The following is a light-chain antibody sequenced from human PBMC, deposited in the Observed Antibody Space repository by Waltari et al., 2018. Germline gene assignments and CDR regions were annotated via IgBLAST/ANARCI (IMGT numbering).Light chain of an antibody. J-gene: IGKJ1*01. CDR1: QSVLSTSSNKNF. V-gene: IGKV4-1*01. CDR3: QHYFDAPPWT. CDR2: WAS. Sequence: DIVMTQSPDSLDASLCERATIHCKSSQSVLSTSSNKNFLAWYQQRPRQPPKLLIRWASTRESGVPDRFSGSGSDTDFTLTISSLQPEDVAVYYCQHYFDAPPWTFGQGTKVEIK.